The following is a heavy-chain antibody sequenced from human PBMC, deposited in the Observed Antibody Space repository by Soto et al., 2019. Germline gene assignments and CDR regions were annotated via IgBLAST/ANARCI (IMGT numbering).Heavy chain of an antibody. CDR3: ARLGGFYQSLDS. V-gene: IGHV4-59*08. CDR2: IYYTGTT. J-gene: IGHJ5*01. Sequence: ETLSHTCPVSGGSISSYYWSWIRQPPGKGLEWIGYIYYTGTTTYNPSIKSRVTISVDSSKNQFSLNLTSVSAADTAVYYCARLGGFYQSLDSWGQGTLVTVSS. CDR1: GGSISSYY. D-gene: IGHD3-22*01.